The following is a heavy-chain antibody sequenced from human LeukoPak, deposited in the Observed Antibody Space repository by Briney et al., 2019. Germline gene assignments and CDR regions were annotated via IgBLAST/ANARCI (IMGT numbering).Heavy chain of an antibody. D-gene: IGHD6-19*01. CDR2: IYYSGST. Sequence: SETLSLTCTVSGGSIRSYYWSWIRQPPGKGLEWIGYIYYSGSTNYNPSLKSRVTISVDTSKNQFSLKLSSVTAADTAVYYCARWPHDKALARTAGYYYYGMDVWGQGTTVTVSS. CDR1: GGSIRSYY. CDR3: ARWPHDKALARTAGYYYYGMDV. J-gene: IGHJ6*02. V-gene: IGHV4-59*08.